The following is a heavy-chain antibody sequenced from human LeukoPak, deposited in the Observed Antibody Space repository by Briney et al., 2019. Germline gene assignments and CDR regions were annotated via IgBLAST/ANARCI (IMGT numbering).Heavy chain of an antibody. CDR2: IRYDGSNK. CDR3: ARGPYGDDDY. J-gene: IGHJ4*02. D-gene: IGHD4-17*01. Sequence: GGSLRLSCAASGFSFSSYGMYWVRQAPGKGLEWVAFIRYDGSNKYYADSVKGRFTISRDNSKNTLYLQMNSLRAEDTAVYYCARGPYGDDDYWGQGTLVTVSS. V-gene: IGHV3-30*02. CDR1: GFSFSSYG.